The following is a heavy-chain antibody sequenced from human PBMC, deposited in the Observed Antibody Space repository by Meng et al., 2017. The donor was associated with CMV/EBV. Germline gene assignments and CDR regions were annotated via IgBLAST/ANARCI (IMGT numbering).Heavy chain of an antibody. Sequence: GESLKISCAASGFTFSNAWMSWVRQAPGKGLEWVGRIKSKTDGGTTDYAAPVKGRFTISRDDSKNTLYLQMNSLKTEDTAVYYCTTDLSSGLDYWGQGTLVTVSS. V-gene: IGHV3-15*01. CDR2: IKSKTDGGTT. D-gene: IGHD6-6*01. CDR3: TTDLSSGLDY. J-gene: IGHJ4*02. CDR1: GFTFSNAW.